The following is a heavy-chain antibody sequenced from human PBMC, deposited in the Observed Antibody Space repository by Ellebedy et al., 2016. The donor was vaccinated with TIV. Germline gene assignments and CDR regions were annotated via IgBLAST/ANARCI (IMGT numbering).Heavy chain of an antibody. CDR1: GYTFTNYG. J-gene: IGHJ4*02. CDR3: ARFEDGDHEDY. V-gene: IGHV1-18*04. CDR2: ISGYNGNT. D-gene: IGHD1-14*01. Sequence: AASVTVSCKASGYTFTNYGISWVRQAPGQGLEWMGWISGYNGNTYSAQKLQGRVTMTTDTSTSTAYMELRSLRSDDTAVYYCARFEDGDHEDYWGQGALVTVSS.